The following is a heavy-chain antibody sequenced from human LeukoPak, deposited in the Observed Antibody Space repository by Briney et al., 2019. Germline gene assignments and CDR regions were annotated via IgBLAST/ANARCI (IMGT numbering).Heavy chain of an antibody. V-gene: IGHV3-23*01. CDR2: ITGSGIDM. D-gene: IGHD6-19*01. Sequence: PGGSLRLSCAASGFTFSSYCMSWVRLAPGRGLEWVSGITGSGIDMEYADSVKGRFTISRDNSKNTLYLQMNSLRAEDTAVYYCAKIFVEQWLDDAFDIWGQGTMVTVSS. CDR1: GFTFSSYC. CDR3: AKIFVEQWLDDAFDI. J-gene: IGHJ3*02.